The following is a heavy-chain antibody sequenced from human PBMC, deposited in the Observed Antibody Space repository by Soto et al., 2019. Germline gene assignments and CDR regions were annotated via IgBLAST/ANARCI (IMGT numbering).Heavy chain of an antibody. V-gene: IGHV3-33*01. CDR2: IWYDGSNK. Sequence: QVQLVESGGGVVQPGRSLRLSCAASGFTFSSYGMHWVRQAPGKGLEWVAVIWYDGSNKYYADSVKGRFTISRDNSKNTLYLQMNSLRAEDTAVYYCARAGYSSSWYPLLYYYYMDVWGKGTTVTVSS. D-gene: IGHD6-13*01. J-gene: IGHJ6*03. CDR3: ARAGYSSSWYPLLYYYYMDV. CDR1: GFTFSSYG.